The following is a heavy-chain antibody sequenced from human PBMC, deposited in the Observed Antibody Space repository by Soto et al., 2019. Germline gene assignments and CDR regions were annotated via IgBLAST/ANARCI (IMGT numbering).Heavy chain of an antibody. Sequence: SETLSLTCSVSGGDITSDNYWSWIRQPPGKGLGWIGHIYYSGATDYNPSLKSRIIISVDTSKNQVSLKLTSVTTADTAIYFCAREGGVSRDGLSYFDYWGQGIVVTVSS. CDR2: IYYSGAT. CDR1: GGDITSDNY. D-gene: IGHD3-16*01. J-gene: IGHJ4*02. CDR3: AREGGVSRDGLSYFDY. V-gene: IGHV4-30-4*01.